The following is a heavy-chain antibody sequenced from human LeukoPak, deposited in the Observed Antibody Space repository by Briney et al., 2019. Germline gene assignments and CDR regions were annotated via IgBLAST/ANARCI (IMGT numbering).Heavy chain of an antibody. D-gene: IGHD3-3*01. CDR3: ARVNDFWSGYYPIDD. J-gene: IGHJ4*02. CDR1: GFTFSSYS. Sequence: SGGSLRLSCAASGFTFSSYSMNWARQAPGKGLEWVSSISSSSSYIYYADSVKGRFTISRDNAKNSLYLQMNSLRAEDTAVYYCARVNDFWSGYYPIDDGGQGTLVTVAS. CDR2: ISSSSSYI. V-gene: IGHV3-21*01.